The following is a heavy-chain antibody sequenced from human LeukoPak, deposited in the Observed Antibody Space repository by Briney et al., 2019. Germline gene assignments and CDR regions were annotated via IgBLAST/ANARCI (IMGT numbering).Heavy chain of an antibody. CDR3: AREAADGMIVVVITNFDY. D-gene: IGHD3-22*01. V-gene: IGHV1-2*02. J-gene: IGHJ4*02. CDR1: XXXXXGYY. Sequence: KAXXXXXXGYYMXXXRQAPGQGIEWMXXINPNSGGTNYEQKFQGRVRITRDTAISTDYMELSRLRSDDTAVYYCAREAADGMIVVVITNFDYWGQGTLVTVSS. CDR2: INPNSGGT.